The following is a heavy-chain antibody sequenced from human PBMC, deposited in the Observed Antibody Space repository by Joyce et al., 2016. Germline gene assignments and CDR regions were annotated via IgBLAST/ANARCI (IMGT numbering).Heavy chain of an antibody. CDR1: GFTLSGSS. V-gene: IGHV3-73*02. D-gene: IGHD3-3*01. CDR2: IRSKSNGDAT. Sequence: EVQLVESGGGLVQPGGSLKLSCAVSGFTLSGSSVRWVRQASGEGLELVGRIRSKSNGDATAYAASVKGRFSISRDDSKNTAYLQMNSLKTEDAAVYYCSNYDLGGGYSPSRDVWGQGSTVTVSS. CDR3: SNYDLGGGYSPSRDV. J-gene: IGHJ6*02.